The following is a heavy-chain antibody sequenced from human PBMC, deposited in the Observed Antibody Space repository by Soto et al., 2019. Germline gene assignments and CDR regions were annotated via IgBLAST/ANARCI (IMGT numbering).Heavy chain of an antibody. CDR2: ISYDGSNT. CDR3: AGISRYCSGGDCHA. J-gene: IGHJ5*02. Sequence: PGGALGLCCAASGFSFNSYDMHWVRQAPGRGPEWVAIISYDGSNTYYSDSVRGRFTISRDNSKDTLYLQMHSLRSEDTAIYYCAGISRYCSGGDCHAWGQGTQVPVSS. CDR1: GFSFNSYD. V-gene: IGHV3-30*03. D-gene: IGHD2-15*01.